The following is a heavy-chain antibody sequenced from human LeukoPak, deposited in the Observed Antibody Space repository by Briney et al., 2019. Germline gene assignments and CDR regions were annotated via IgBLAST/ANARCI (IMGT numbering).Heavy chain of an antibody. CDR3: ARDYGDYGLFDY. CDR2: IYYSGST. J-gene: IGHJ4*02. D-gene: IGHD4-17*01. V-gene: IGHV4-39*07. CDR1: GGSISSSSYY. Sequence: SETLSLTRTVSGGSISSSSYYWGWIRQPPGKGLEWIGSIYYSGSTYYNPSLKSRVTISVDTSKNQFSLKLSSVTAADTAVYYCARDYGDYGLFDYWGQGTLVTVSS.